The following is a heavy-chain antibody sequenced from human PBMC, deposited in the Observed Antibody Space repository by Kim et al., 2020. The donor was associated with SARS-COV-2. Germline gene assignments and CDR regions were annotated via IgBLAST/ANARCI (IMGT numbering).Heavy chain of an antibody. CDR3: ARDHRILERYCSSTSCYLGLYYYYGMDV. CDR1: GGSVSSGSYY. CDR2: IYYSGST. Sequence: SETLSLTCTVSGGSVSSGSYYWSWIRQPPGKGLEWIGYIYYSGSTNYNPSLKSRVTISVDTSKNQFSLKLSSVTAADTAVYYCARDHRILERYCSSTSCYLGLYYYYGMDVWGQGTTVTVSS. J-gene: IGHJ6*02. V-gene: IGHV4-61*01. D-gene: IGHD2-2*01.